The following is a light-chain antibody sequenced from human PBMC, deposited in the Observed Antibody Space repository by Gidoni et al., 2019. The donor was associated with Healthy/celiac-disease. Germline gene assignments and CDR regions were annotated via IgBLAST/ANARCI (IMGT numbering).Light chain of an antibody. V-gene: IGLV1-40*01. Sequence: QSVLTQPPSVSVAPGQRVTISCTGSSPNIGAGYDVHWYQQLPGTAPKLLIYGNSNRPSGVPDRFSGSKSGTSASLAITGLQAEDEADYYCQSYDSSLSGSFGGGTKLTVL. CDR3: QSYDSSLSGS. J-gene: IGLJ2*01. CDR2: GNS. CDR1: SPNIGAGYD.